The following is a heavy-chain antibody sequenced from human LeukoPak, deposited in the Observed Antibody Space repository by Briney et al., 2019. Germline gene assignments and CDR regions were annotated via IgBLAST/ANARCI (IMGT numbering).Heavy chain of an antibody. D-gene: IGHD5-24*01. CDR2: ISYDGSNK. Sequence: GGSLRLSCAASGFTFSSYGMHWVRQAPGKGLEWVAVISYDGSNKYYADSVKGRFTISRDNSKNTLYLQMNSLRAEDTAVYYCARPSRWLQYLYFDYWGQGTLVTVSS. CDR1: GFTFSSYG. CDR3: ARPSRWLQYLYFDY. J-gene: IGHJ4*02. V-gene: IGHV3-30*03.